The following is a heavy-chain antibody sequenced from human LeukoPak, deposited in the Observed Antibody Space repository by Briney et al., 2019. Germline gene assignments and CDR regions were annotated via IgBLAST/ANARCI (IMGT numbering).Heavy chain of an antibody. D-gene: IGHD2-2*01. CDR1: GYTFTGYY. Sequence: ASVKVSCKASGYTFTGYYMHWVRQAPGQGLEWMGWINPNSGGINYAQKFQGRVTMTRDTSISTAYMELSRLRSDDTAVYYCAFQLLGSGMDVWGQGTTVTVSS. CDR3: AFQLLGSGMDV. J-gene: IGHJ6*02. CDR2: INPNSGGI. V-gene: IGHV1-2*02.